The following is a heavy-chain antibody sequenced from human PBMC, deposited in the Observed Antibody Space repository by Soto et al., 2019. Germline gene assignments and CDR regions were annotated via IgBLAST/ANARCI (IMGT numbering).Heavy chain of an antibody. CDR3: AGEGEGSSSGGGDFDY. CDR1: GFTFSSYG. CDR2: IWYDGSNK. Sequence: GGSLRLSCAASGFTFSSYGMHWVRQAPGKGLEWVAVIWYDGSNKYYADSVKGRFTISRDNSKNTLYLQMNSLRAEDTAVYYCAGEGEGSSSGGGDFDYWGQGTLVTVSS. V-gene: IGHV3-33*01. D-gene: IGHD6-6*01. J-gene: IGHJ4*02.